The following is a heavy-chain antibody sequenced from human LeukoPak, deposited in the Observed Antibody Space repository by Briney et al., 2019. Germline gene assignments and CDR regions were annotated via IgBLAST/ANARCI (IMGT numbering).Heavy chain of an antibody. J-gene: IGHJ4*02. V-gene: IGHV3-74*01. CDR3: VRGCSSTSCYPFDC. D-gene: IGHD2-2*01. CDR1: GFTFDNYW. Sequence: PGGSLRLSCAASGFTFDNYWTHWFRQAPGKGLVWVSRINYDGSTNYADSVKGRFTISRDNARNTLYMQMNSLRAEDTAVYYCVRGCSSTSCYPFDCWGQGTLVTVSS. CDR2: INYDGST.